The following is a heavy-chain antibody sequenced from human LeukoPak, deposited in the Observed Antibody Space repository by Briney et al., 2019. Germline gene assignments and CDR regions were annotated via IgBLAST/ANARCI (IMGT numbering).Heavy chain of an antibody. D-gene: IGHD2-15*01. V-gene: IGHV4-39*07. CDR3: AREANPGYCSGGSCYSVYNWFDP. J-gene: IGHJ5*02. CDR2: IYYSGST. Sequence: SETLSLTCTVSGGSISSSSYYWGWIRQPPGKGLEWIGSIYYSGSTYYNPSLKSRVTISVDTSKNQFSLKLSSVTAADTAVYYCAREANPGYCSGGSCYSVYNWFDPWGQGTLVTVSS. CDR1: GGSISSSSYY.